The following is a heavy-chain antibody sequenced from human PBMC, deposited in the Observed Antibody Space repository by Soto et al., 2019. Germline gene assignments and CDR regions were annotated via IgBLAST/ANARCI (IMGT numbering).Heavy chain of an antibody. CDR1: GYTFTSYA. D-gene: IGHD2-15*01. J-gene: IGHJ5*02. Sequence: ASVKVSCKASGYTFTSYAMHWVRQAPGQRLEWMGWINAGNGNTKYSQKFQGRVTITRDTSASTAYMELSSLRSEDTAVYYCARGYTGYCSGGTCYWFDPWGQGTLVTVSS. V-gene: IGHV1-3*01. CDR2: INAGNGNT. CDR3: ARGYTGYCSGGTCYWFDP.